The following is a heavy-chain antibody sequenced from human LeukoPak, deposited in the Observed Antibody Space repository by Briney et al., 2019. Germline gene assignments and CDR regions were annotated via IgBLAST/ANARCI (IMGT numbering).Heavy chain of an antibody. V-gene: IGHV3-64*01. CDR3: ARRAVTIDPQHWYFDL. D-gene: IGHD4-11*01. CDR2: ISSSGGTT. Sequence: GVSVRLSCAASGFTFSIYAMHWVRQAPGKGLEYVSSISSSGGTTYYASSVKGRFTISRDNSKDTVYLQMGSLRTEDMAVYYCARRAVTIDPQHWYFDLWGRGTLVTVSS. J-gene: IGHJ2*01. CDR1: GFTFSIYA.